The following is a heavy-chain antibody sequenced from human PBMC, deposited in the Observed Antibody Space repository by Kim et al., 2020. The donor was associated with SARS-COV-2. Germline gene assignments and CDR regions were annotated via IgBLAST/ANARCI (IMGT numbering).Heavy chain of an antibody. D-gene: IGHD3-22*01. V-gene: IGHV3-23*01. CDR2: ISGTGGRT. CDR1: GFAFSRYD. CDR3: ARTERYYYDSTGYYYGM. Sequence: GGSLRLSCAASGFAFSRYDMAWVRQAPGKGLEWVSTISGTGGRTYYADSVKGRFTISRDNSQNALYLQMSSQRAGDTAVYYCARTERYYYDSTGYYYGM. J-gene: IGHJ6*01.